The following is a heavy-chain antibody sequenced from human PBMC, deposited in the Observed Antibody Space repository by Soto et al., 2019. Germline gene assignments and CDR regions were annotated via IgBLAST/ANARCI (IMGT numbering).Heavy chain of an antibody. J-gene: IGHJ6*02. V-gene: IGHV6-1*01. Sequence: PSETLSLTCAISGDSVSSNSAAWNWIRQSPSRGLEWLGRTYYRSKWYNDYAVSVKSRITINPDTSKNQFSLQLNSVTPEDTAVYYCARDPNYCSSTSCPLNYYGMDVWGQGTTVT. CDR3: ARDPNYCSSTSCPLNYYGMDV. CDR2: TYYRSKWYN. CDR1: GDSVSSNSAA. D-gene: IGHD2-2*01.